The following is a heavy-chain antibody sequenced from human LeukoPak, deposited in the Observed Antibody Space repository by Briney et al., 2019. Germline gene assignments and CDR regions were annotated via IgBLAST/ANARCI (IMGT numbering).Heavy chain of an antibody. Sequence: GGSLRLSCAASGFTLSDYYMSWIRQAPGKGLEWISYISDSGSTIYYANSVKGRFTISRDNAKNSLYLQMSSLRAEDTAVYYCASSQLSRDGYNPIDYWGQGTLVTVSS. CDR3: ASSQLSRDGYNPIDY. CDR2: ISDSGSTI. D-gene: IGHD5-24*01. J-gene: IGHJ4*02. CDR1: GFTLSDYY. V-gene: IGHV3-11*01.